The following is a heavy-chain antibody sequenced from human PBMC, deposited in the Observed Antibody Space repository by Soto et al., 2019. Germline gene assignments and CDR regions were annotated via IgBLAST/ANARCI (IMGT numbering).Heavy chain of an antibody. D-gene: IGHD3-22*01. CDR1: GWAFRGYY. CDR2: INHSGST. Sequence: ASETPSLTCAVYGWAFRGYYWGWVRPPPGKGLEWIGEINHSGSTNYNPSLKSRVTISVDTSKNQFSLKLSSVTAADTAVYYCASTMIVVTTGTGSDYWGQGTLVTVSS. J-gene: IGHJ4*02. V-gene: IGHV4-34*01. CDR3: ASTMIVVTTGTGSDY.